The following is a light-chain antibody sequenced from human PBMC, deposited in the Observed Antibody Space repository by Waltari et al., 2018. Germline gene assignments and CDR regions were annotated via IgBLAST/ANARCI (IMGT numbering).Light chain of an antibody. Sequence: AIQLTQSPSSLSASVGDRVTITCRASQGISSALAWYQQKPGKAPNLLIYDASSLESGVPSRFSGSGSGTDFTLTISSLQPEDFATYYCQQVTDYLPLAFGGGTKVEI. J-gene: IGKJ4*01. CDR2: DAS. CDR1: QGISSA. CDR3: QQVTDYLPLA. V-gene: IGKV1D-13*01.